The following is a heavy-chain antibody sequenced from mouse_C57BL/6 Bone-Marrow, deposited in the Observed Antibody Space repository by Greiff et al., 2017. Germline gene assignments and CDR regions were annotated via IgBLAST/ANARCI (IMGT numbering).Heavy chain of an antibody. CDR1: GYTFTSYG. D-gene: IGHD1-1*01. CDR2: IYPRSGNT. V-gene: IGHV1-81*01. Sequence: QVQLMQSGAELARPGASVKLSCKASGYTFTSYGISWVKQRTGQGLEWIGEIYPRSGNTYYNEKFKGKAPLTAAKSSSTAYMELRSLTSEDSAVYFCARNREEYITTGVADYGGQGTTLTVSS. CDR3: ARNREEYITTGVADY. J-gene: IGHJ2*01.